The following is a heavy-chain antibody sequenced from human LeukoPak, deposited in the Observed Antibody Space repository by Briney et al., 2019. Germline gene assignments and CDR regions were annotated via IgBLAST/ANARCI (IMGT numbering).Heavy chain of an antibody. D-gene: IGHD3-10*01. CDR1: GFTFSTSD. J-gene: IGHJ4*02. V-gene: IGHV3-13*01. CDR3: ARAVPMARGVNYYDY. CDR2: IGPTGDT. Sequence: GGSLRLSCAASGFTFSTSDMHWVRQATGKGLEWVSAIGPTGDTYYPGSVKGRFTISRENARNSLYLQMNSLRAGDTAVFYCARAVPMARGVNYYDYWGQGTLVTVSS.